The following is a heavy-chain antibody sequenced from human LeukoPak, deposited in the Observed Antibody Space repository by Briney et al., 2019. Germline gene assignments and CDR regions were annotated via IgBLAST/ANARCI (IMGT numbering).Heavy chain of an antibody. Sequence: KTSETLSLTCTVSGGSISSYYWSWIRQPPGKGLEWIGYIYYSGSTNYNPSLRSRVTISVDTSKNQFSLKLNSVTAADTTVYYCARHPSAYATIDYWGQGTLVTVSS. CDR2: IYYSGST. CDR3: ARHPSAYATIDY. J-gene: IGHJ4*02. V-gene: IGHV4-59*08. CDR1: GGSISSYY. D-gene: IGHD5-12*01.